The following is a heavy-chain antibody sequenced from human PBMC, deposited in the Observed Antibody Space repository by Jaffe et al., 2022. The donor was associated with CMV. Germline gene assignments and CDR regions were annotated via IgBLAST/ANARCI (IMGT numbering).Heavy chain of an antibody. CDR3: ARDNFYDYVWGSYRYSGGYFDS. J-gene: IGHJ4*03. V-gene: IGHV1-69*04. CDR1: GGTFSSYG. Sequence: QVLLVQSGAEVKKPGSSVRVSCKASGGTFSSYGISWVRQAPGQGLEWMGRIIPKIDIPDYAQKFQGRVTITADKSTNTAYMELTSLTSDDTAVYYCARDNFYDYVWGSYRYSGGYFDSWGQGTLVTVSS. CDR2: IIPKIDIP. D-gene: IGHD3-16*02.